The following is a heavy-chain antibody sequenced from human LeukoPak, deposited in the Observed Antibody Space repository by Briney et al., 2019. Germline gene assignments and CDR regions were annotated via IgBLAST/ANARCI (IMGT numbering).Heavy chain of an antibody. CDR2: IYYSGST. Sequence: SETPSLTCTVSGGSISSSSYYWGWIRQPPGKGLEWIGSIYYSGSTYYNPSLKSRVTISVDTSKNQFSLKLSSVTAADTAVYYCASRYYDFWSHTDYWGQGTLVTVSS. D-gene: IGHD3-3*01. V-gene: IGHV4-39*01. J-gene: IGHJ4*02. CDR1: GGSISSSSYY. CDR3: ASRYYDFWSHTDY.